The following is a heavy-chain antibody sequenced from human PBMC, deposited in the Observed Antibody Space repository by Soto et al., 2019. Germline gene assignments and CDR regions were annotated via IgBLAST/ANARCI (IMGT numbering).Heavy chain of an antibody. V-gene: IGHV4-34*01. CDR1: GGSFIGYY. J-gene: IGHJ5*02. CDR2: INHSGST. CDR3: ARGRWYYYDFWSGYHKNWFDP. D-gene: IGHD3-3*01. Sequence: KPSETLSLTCAFYGGSFIGYYWSWIRQPPGKGLEWIGEINHSGSTNYNPSLKSRVTISVDTSKNQFSLKLSSVTAADTAVYYCARGRWYYYDFWSGYHKNWFDPWGQGTLVTVSS.